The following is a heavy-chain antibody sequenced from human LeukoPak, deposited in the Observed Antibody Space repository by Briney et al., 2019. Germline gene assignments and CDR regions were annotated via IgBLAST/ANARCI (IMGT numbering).Heavy chain of an antibody. V-gene: IGHV4-34*01. CDR1: GGSFSGRY. CDR3: AREAGSSIAARRYHNWFDP. CDR2: INHSGST. D-gene: IGHD6-6*01. J-gene: IGHJ5*02. Sequence: PSETLSLTCAVYGGSFSGRYWSWIRQPPGKGLEWIGEINHSGSTNYNPSLKSRVTISVDTSKNQFSLKLSSVTAADTAVYYCAREAGSSIAARRYHNWFDPWGQGTLVTVSS.